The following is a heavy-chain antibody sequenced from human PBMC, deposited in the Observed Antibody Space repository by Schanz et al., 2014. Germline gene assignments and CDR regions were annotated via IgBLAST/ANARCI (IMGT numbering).Heavy chain of an antibody. Sequence: EVQLVESGGCLVQPGGSLRLSCAASGFTFSGYAMTWVRQAPGKGLEWLSYISRDGTTSYYADSVKGRFTISRDNAKNSLYLEMTSLRGEDTAVYYCARENLNWEAFDIWGQGTVVTVSS. CDR2: ISRDGTTS. CDR1: GFTFSGYA. D-gene: IGHD7-27*01. CDR3: ARENLNWEAFDI. J-gene: IGHJ3*02. V-gene: IGHV3-48*04.